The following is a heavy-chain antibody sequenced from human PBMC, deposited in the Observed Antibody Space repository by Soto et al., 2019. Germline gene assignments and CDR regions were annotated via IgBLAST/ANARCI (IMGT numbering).Heavy chain of an antibody. D-gene: IGHD3-10*01. Sequence: PSETLSLTCIVSGGSMSEYFWGWIRQSPGKGLEWIGYIYYLGSTDYNPSLKSRVTISVDTSKRQFSLRLTSVTAADTAVYYCERDGYDGSGSPYPAYWGPGTQVTVYS. CDR1: GGSMSEYF. CDR2: IYYLGST. J-gene: IGHJ4*02. V-gene: IGHV4-59*01. CDR3: ERDGYDGSGSPYPAY.